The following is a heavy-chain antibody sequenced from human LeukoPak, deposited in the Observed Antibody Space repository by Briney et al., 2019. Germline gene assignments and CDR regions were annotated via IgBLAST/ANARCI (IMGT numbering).Heavy chain of an antibody. CDR1: RFTFSSYA. CDR2: IRSKANSYAT. Sequence: GGSLRLSCAASRFTFSSYAMHWVRQASGKGLEWVGRIRSKANSYATAYAASVKGRFTISRDDSKNTAYLQMNSLKTEDTAVYYCRRVDTAMARYYYMDVWGKGTTVTVSS. V-gene: IGHV3-73*01. D-gene: IGHD5-18*01. CDR3: RRVDTAMARYYYMDV. J-gene: IGHJ6*03.